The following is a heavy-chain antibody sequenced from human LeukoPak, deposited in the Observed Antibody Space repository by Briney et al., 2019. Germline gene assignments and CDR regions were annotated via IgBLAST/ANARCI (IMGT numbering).Heavy chain of an antibody. D-gene: IGHD3-3*01. CDR2: FDPEDGET. CDR1: GYTLTELS. CDR3: AIDKAIFGVVTTMGAFDI. J-gene: IGHJ3*02. V-gene: IGHV1-24*01. Sequence: ASVKVSCKVSGYTLTELSMHWVRQAPGKGLEWMGGFDPEDGETIYAQKFQGRVTMTEDTSTDTAYMELSSLRSEDTAVYYCAIDKAIFGVVTTMGAFDIWGQGTMVTVSS.